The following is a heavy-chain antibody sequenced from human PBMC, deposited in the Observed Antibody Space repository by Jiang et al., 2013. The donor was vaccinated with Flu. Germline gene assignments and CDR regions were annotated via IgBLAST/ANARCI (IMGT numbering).Heavy chain of an antibody. CDR2: IHSSGRT. J-gene: IGHJ5*02. D-gene: IGHD4-11*01. CDR1: GDSITHFH. CDR3: SKHRSLDMTTGMAELDRDWFDP. Sequence: SGSGLVKPSETLSLTCFVSGDSITHFHWSWLRQSPETGLEWIGFIHSSGRTNYNPSLRSRVTMSLDTSKNQFSLTLASVTAADTAVYYCSKHRSLDMTTGMAELDRDWFDPWGQGTLVTVSS. V-gene: IGHV4-59*08.